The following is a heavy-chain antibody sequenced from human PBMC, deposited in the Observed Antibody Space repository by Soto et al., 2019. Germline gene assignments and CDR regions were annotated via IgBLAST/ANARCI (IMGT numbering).Heavy chain of an antibody. CDR3: ASSHAGAHITAAVH. Sequence: TSETLSLTCTVSGGSMSRGDYYWSWIRQPPGKGLEWIGFIYHTGSTYYSPSLKNRVTISVDTSKNQFSLKLSSVTAADTAVYYCASSHAGAHITAAVHWGQGTLVTVSS. V-gene: IGHV4-30-4*01. CDR2: IYHTGST. CDR1: GGSMSRGDYY. D-gene: IGHD6-13*01. J-gene: IGHJ4*02.